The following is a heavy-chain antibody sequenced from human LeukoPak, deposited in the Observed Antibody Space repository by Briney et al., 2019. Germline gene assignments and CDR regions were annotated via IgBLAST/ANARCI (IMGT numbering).Heavy chain of an antibody. J-gene: IGHJ4*02. Sequence: GGSLRLSCAASGFTFSSYAMSWVRQAPGKGLEWVSAISGSGGSTYYADSVKGRSTISRDNSKNTLYLQMNSLRAEDTAVYYCAKTMHDYGDPGMDYWGQGTLVTVSS. D-gene: IGHD4-17*01. CDR1: GFTFSSYA. CDR2: ISGSGGST. CDR3: AKTMHDYGDPGMDY. V-gene: IGHV3-23*01.